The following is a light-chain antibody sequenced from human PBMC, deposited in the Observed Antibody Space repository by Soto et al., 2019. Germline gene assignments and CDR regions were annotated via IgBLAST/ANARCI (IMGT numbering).Light chain of an antibody. CDR1: QSVSTY. V-gene: IGKV3-11*01. J-gene: IGKJ5*01. CDR2: DAS. Sequence: ETVLTQSPGTLSLSPGERATLSCRASQSVSTYLAWYQQKPGQAPRLLIYDASNRATGIPARFSGSGSGTDFTLTISSLEPEDFAVYYCQQYGYSPITFGQGTRLEIK. CDR3: QQYGYSPIT.